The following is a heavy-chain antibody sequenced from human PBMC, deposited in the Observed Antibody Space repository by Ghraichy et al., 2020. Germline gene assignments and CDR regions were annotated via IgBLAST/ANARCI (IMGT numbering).Heavy chain of an antibody. CDR1: GFTFSNYA. D-gene: IGHD3-10*01. CDR3: VREGAAVRGVSAS. J-gene: IGHJ5*02. CDR2: ITGSGGST. V-gene: IGHV3-23*01. Sequence: LSLTCAASGFTFSNYAMSWVRQAPGKGLEWISGITGSGGSTFYADSVKGRFTISRDNPKNTLFLQLNSLRAEDTALYYCVREGAAVRGVSASWGQGALVTVSS.